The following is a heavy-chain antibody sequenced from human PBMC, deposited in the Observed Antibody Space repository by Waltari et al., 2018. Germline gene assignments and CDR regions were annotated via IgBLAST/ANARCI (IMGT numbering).Heavy chain of an antibody. Sequence: QVQLVQSGAEVKKPGTSVKVSCKASGGTFSSYAISWVRQAPGQGLEWMGGITPIFGTANYGKKFQGGVTITADDFTSTAYMELSSLRSEDTAVYYCARGGADYDFWSGYYYFDYWGQGTLVTVSS. CDR2: ITPIFGTA. CDR3: ARGGADYDFWSGYYYFDY. V-gene: IGHV1-69*01. J-gene: IGHJ4*02. CDR1: GGTFSSYA. D-gene: IGHD3-3*01.